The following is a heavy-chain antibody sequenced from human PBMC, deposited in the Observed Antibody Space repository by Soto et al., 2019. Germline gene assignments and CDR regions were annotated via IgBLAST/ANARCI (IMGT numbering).Heavy chain of an antibody. Sequence: QVQLVQSGAEVKKPGASVKVSRKASGYTFTSYAMHWVRQAPGQRLEWMGWINAGNGNTKYSQKFQGRVTITRDTSASTAYMELSSLRSEDTAVYYCARVVLTPGRAFDIWGQGTMVTVSS. J-gene: IGHJ3*02. CDR3: ARVVLTPGRAFDI. V-gene: IGHV1-3*01. CDR2: INAGNGNT. D-gene: IGHD2-8*01. CDR1: GYTFTSYA.